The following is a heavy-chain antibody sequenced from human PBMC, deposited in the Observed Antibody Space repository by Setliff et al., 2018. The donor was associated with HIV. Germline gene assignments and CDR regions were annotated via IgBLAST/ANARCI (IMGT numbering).Heavy chain of an antibody. V-gene: IGHV3-23*01. CDR3: APQVGSTGY. CDR1: GFTFNNAW. CDR2: ISGSGGST. Sequence: GSLRLSCATSGFTFNNAWMSWVRQAPGKGLEWVSAISGSGGSTYYADSVKGRFTISRDNSKNTLYLQMNSLRAEDTAVYYCAPQVGSTGYWGQGTLVTVSS. D-gene: IGHD1-1*01. J-gene: IGHJ4*02.